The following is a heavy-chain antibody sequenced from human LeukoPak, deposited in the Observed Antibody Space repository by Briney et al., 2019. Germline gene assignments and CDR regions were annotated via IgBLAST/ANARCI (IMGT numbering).Heavy chain of an antibody. CDR2: IIPILGIA. V-gene: IGHV1-69*04. CDR1: GGTFSNYA. Sequence: GASVKVSCKASGGTFSNYAISWVRQAPGQGLEWMGRIIPILGIANYAQKFQGRVTITADKSTSTAYMELSSLRSEDTAVYYCAREGIDSSGYVFDYWGQGTLVAVSS. J-gene: IGHJ4*02. CDR3: AREGIDSSGYVFDY. D-gene: IGHD3-22*01.